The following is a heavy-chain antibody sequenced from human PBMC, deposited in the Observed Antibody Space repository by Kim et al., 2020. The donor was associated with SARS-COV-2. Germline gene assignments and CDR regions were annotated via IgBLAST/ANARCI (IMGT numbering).Heavy chain of an antibody. V-gene: IGHV7-4-1*02. CDR3: ASPGGGDWWWDSNQYGMDV. CDR2: INTNTGNP. D-gene: IGHD2-8*02. J-gene: IGHJ6*02. Sequence: ASVKVSCKASGYTFTSYAMNWVRQAPGQGLEWMGWINTNTGNPTYAQGFTGRFVFSLDTSVSTAYLQISSLKAEDTAVYYCASPGGGDWWWDSNQYGMDVWGQGTTVTVSS. CDR1: GYTFTSYA.